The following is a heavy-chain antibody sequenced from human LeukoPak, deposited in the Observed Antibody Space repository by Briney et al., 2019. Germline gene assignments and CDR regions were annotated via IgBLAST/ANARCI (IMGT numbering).Heavy chain of an antibody. V-gene: IGHV3-48*02. CDR3: VRGSRPLGS. Sequence: GGSLRLSCAASGFTFSSYEMNWVRQAPGKGLEWVSYISSGSSTRYYADSVKGRFTISRDNAKNSLSLQMNSLRDDDTAVYYCVRGSRPLGSWGQGTLVTVSS. D-gene: IGHD3-16*01. CDR1: GFTFSSYE. CDR2: ISSGSSTR. J-gene: IGHJ5*02.